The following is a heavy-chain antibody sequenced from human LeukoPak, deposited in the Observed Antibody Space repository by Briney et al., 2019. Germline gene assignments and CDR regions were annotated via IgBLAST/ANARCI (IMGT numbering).Heavy chain of an antibody. V-gene: IGHV3-74*03. CDR2: GEGDGSTS. Sequence: PGGSLRLSCAASGFTLSNYWMHWVRQAPRKGLVWVSRGEGDGSTSTYADSVKGRFTISRDNAKNTLYLQMNSLRAEDTAVYYCTNTDHFAYWGQGTLVTVSS. CDR3: TNTDHFAY. CDR1: GFTLSNYW. J-gene: IGHJ4*02.